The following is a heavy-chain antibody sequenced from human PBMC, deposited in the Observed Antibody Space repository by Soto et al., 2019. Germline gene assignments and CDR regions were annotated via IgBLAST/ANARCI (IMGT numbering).Heavy chain of an antibody. CDR1: GFTFSSYG. CDR3: AREDYGGNSDYYYYGMDV. V-gene: IGHV3-33*01. Sequence: GGSLRLSCAASGFTFSSYGMHWVRQAPGKGLEWVAVIWYDGSNKYYADSVKGRFTISRDNSKNTLYLQMNSLRAEDTAVYYCAREDYGGNSDYYYYGMDVWGQGTTVTVSS. J-gene: IGHJ6*02. D-gene: IGHD4-17*01. CDR2: IWYDGSNK.